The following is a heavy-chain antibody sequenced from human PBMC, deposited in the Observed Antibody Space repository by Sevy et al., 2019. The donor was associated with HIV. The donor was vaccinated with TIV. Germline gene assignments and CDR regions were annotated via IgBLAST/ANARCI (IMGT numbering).Heavy chain of an antibody. CDR3: AKDHTGTYSWRVRGSMDV. Sequence: GGSLRLSCAASGFNFNNYAMSWVRQAPGKGLEWVSAISGGGGGTYYADSVKGRFRISRDNSKNTMFLQLDSLIVDDTAVYCCAKDHTGTYSWRVRGSMDVWGQGTTVTVSS. CDR1: GFNFNNYA. J-gene: IGHJ6*02. CDR2: ISGGGGGT. D-gene: IGHD1-26*01. V-gene: IGHV3-23*01.